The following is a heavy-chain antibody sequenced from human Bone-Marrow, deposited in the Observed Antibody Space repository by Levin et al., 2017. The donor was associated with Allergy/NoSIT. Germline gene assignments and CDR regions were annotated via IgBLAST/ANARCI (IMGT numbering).Heavy chain of an antibody. V-gene: IGHV3-13*01. J-gene: IGHJ6*02. CDR1: GFTFSTYD. CDR2: IGAAGDT. Sequence: SCAASGFTFSTYDMLWVRRSPGKGLEWVAAIGAAGDTYYRDSVRGRFTISRDNAKNSLSLVMNSLKVGDTAVYFCARGGAASGFYHYAVDVWGQGTTVTVSS. D-gene: IGHD6-13*01. CDR3: ARGGAASGFYHYAVDV.